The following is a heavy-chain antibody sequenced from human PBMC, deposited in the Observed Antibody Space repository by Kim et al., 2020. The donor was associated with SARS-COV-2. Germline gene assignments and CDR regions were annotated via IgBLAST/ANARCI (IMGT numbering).Heavy chain of an antibody. Sequence: GRFTISRDNAKNSLYLQMNSLRAEDTAVYYCASITMVRGVQTRDENWFDPWGQGTLVTVSS. D-gene: IGHD3-10*01. CDR3: ASITMVRGVQTRDENWFDP. V-gene: IGHV3-48*03. J-gene: IGHJ5*02.